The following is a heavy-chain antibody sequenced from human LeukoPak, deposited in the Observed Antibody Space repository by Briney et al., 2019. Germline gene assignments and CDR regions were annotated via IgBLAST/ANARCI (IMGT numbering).Heavy chain of an antibody. V-gene: IGHV4-39*07. CDR1: GGSISSSSYY. CDR3: ARARLVQNYYYYMDV. D-gene: IGHD6-19*01. J-gene: IGHJ6*03. CDR2: IYTSGST. Sequence: SETLSLTCTVSGGSISSSSYYWGWIRQPPGKGLEWIGRIYTSGSTNYNPSLKSRVTISVDTSKNQFSLKLSSVTAADTAVYYCARARLVQNYYYYMDVWGKGTTVTVSS.